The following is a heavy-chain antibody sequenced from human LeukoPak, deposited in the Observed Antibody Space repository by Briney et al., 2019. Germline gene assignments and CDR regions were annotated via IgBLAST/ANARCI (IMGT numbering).Heavy chain of an antibody. CDR1: GFSFSGYW. J-gene: IGHJ4*02. D-gene: IGHD3-10*01. Sequence: GGSLRLSCAASGFSFSGYWMTWVRQAPGKGLEWVANVKSDGSEKYYVDSVKGRFTISRDNSKNSLYLQMNSLRAEDTAVYYCARGLGDQGYWGQGTLVTVSS. V-gene: IGHV3-7*03. CDR2: VKSDGSEK. CDR3: ARGLGDQGY.